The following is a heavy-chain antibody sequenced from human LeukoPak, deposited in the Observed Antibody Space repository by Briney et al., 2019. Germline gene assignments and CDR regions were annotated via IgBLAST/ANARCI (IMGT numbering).Heavy chain of an antibody. CDR1: GDSISDINHY. Sequence: SETLSLTCTVSGDSISDINHYWGWIRQPPGKELEWIGNIYYTGRTFYNPSLKSRVTISRDTSKNQFSLKLSSLTTADTAVYYRARHGPNDLWSGYLFDSWGQGTLITVSS. D-gene: IGHD3-3*01. V-gene: IGHV4-39*01. J-gene: IGHJ4*02. CDR3: ARHGPNDLWSGYLFDS. CDR2: IYYTGRT.